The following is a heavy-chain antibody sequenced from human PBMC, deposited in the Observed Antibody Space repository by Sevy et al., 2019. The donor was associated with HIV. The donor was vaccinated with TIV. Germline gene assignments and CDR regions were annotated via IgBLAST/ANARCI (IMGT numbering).Heavy chain of an antibody. Sequence: GGSLRLSCAASGFTFSSYAMNWVRQAPGKGLEWVSSISGVDDTTNYADSVKGRLTISRDNSRNTLYVQMNSLRAEDTAVYYCTEDLSHDDFWNDGMDVWGQGTTVTVSS. V-gene: IGHV3-23*01. CDR1: GFTFSSYA. CDR2: ISGVDDTT. D-gene: IGHD3-3*01. CDR3: TEDLSHDDFWNDGMDV. J-gene: IGHJ6*02.